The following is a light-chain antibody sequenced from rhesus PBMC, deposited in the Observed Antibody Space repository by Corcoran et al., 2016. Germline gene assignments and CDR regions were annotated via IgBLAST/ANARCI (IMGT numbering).Light chain of an antibody. CDR2: SAS. CDR1: QGINHY. Sequence: DIQMTQSPSSLSASLGDRVIITCRASQGINHYLSWYQQKPGKAPKPLIYSASSLETGVPSRFSGSGAGTDYTLTISSLQPEDIATYYCQQYYNSPLTFDGGTKVEIK. V-gene: IGKV1-66*01. J-gene: IGKJ4*01. CDR3: QQYYNSPLT.